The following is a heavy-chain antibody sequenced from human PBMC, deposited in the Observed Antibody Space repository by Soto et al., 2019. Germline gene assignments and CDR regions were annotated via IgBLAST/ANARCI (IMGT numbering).Heavy chain of an antibody. D-gene: IGHD2-15*01. CDR3: ARGGGYDSFAF. J-gene: IGHJ4*02. CDR2: ISYMGTT. Sequence: SETLSLTCTVSGGSMNNYYWSWIRQAPGKGLQYIGYISYMGTTNYNPSLKSRVTISVDTSKNQFSLNLSSMTAADKALYYCARGGGYDSFAFWGQGTQVIVSS. V-gene: IGHV4-59*01. CDR1: GGSMNNYY.